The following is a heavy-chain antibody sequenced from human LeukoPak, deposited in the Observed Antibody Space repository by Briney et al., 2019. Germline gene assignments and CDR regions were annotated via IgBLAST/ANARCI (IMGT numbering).Heavy chain of an antibody. Sequence: PGGSLRPSCAASGFTFSSYGMHWVRQAPGKVLEWVAVICNDGSNKYYADSVKGRFTISRDNSKNTLYLQMNSLRAEDTAVYYCAKDDCSSATCYPGEYGMDVWGQGTTVTVSS. V-gene: IGHV3-33*06. CDR1: GFTFSSYG. J-gene: IGHJ6*02. D-gene: IGHD2-2*01. CDR2: ICNDGSNK. CDR3: AKDDCSSATCYPGEYGMDV.